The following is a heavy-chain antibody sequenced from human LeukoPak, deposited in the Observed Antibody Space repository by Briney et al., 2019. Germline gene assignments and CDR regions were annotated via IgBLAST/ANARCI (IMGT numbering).Heavy chain of an antibody. CDR2: INANSGGT. Sequence: ASVTVSRKSSVYTFTGYYIRWVRQAPRQGPEWRAWINANSGGTKYAQKSQCTVTLTRDTANATGYLDLSRLRSEDTAVYSCARGTRRLRLGELSLMPLDYWGQGTLVTVSS. CDR3: ARGTRRLRLGELSLMPLDY. D-gene: IGHD3-16*02. J-gene: IGHJ4*02. CDR1: VYTFTGYY. V-gene: IGHV1-2*02.